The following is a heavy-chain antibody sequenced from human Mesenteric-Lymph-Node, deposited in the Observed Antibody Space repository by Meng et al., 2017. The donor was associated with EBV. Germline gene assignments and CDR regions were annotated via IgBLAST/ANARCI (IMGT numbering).Heavy chain of an antibody. CDR2: VGGTGITT. Sequence: EAHLVESGGGLAPPGGCLRLSCAASGFTFTTYAMAWVRQAPGKGLEWVSAVGGTGITTNYADSVMGRFTISRDNSRNTLYLQMNRLRAEDTAVYYCAIEVGQYYEDTSLAWGQGTLVTVSS. V-gene: IGHV3-23*04. CDR1: GFTFTTYA. D-gene: IGHD3-22*01. J-gene: IGHJ4*02. CDR3: AIEVGQYYEDTSLA.